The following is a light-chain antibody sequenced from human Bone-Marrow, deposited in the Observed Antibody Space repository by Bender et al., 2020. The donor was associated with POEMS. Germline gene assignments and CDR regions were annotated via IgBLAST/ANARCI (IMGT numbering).Light chain of an antibody. J-gene: IGLJ1*01. Sequence: QSVLTQPPSASGTPGQRVTISCSGSSSNIGSNYVYWYQQLPGTAPKLLILRDFQRPSGVPDRFSGSKSGTSASLAISGLRSEDEADYYCAAWDDSLNGYVFGIGTKVTVL. CDR1: SSNIGSNY. CDR2: RDF. V-gene: IGLV1-47*01. CDR3: AAWDDSLNGYV.